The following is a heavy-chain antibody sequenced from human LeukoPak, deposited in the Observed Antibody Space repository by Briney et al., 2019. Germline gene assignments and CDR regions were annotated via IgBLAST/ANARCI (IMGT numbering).Heavy chain of an antibody. D-gene: IGHD3-3*01. J-gene: IGHJ3*02. V-gene: IGHV4-34*01. Sequence: PSETLSLTCAVYGGSFSGYYWSWIRQPPGKGLEWIGETNHSGSTNYNPSLKSRVTISVDTSKNQFSLKLSSVTAADTAVYYCARAGVVIPDDAFDIWGQGTMVTVSS. CDR2: TNHSGST. CDR1: GGSFSGYY. CDR3: ARAGVVIPDDAFDI.